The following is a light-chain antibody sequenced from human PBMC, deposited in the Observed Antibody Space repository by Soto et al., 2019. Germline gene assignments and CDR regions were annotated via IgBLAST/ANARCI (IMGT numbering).Light chain of an antibody. V-gene: IGKV3-11*01. CDR1: QSVSSY. CDR3: QHRSDWPIT. CDR2: DAS. J-gene: IGKJ5*01. Sequence: EIVLTQSPATLSLSPGERATLSCRASQSVSSYLAWYQQKPGQAPRLLIYDASNRATGIPARFSGSGSGTDSTLTISSLEPEDFAVYYCQHRSDWPITFGQGTRLEIK.